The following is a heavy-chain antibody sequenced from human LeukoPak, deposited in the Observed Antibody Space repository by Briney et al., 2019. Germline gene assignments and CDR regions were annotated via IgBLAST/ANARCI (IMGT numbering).Heavy chain of an antibody. D-gene: IGHD1-26*01. CDR1: GYTFTDYY. J-gene: IGHJ4*02. Sequence: ATVKISCKVSGYTFTDYYMHWVQQAPGKGLEWMGLVDPEDGETIYAEKFQGRVTITADTSTDTAYMELSSLRPEDTAVYYCAIPAGRGAHTRDYWGQGTLVTVSS. CDR2: VDPEDGET. CDR3: AIPAGRGAHTRDY. V-gene: IGHV1-69-2*01.